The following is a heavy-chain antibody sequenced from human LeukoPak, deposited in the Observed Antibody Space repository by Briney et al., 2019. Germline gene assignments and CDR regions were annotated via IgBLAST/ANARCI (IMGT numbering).Heavy chain of an antibody. CDR1: GFTFSDYQ. J-gene: IGHJ4*02. V-gene: IGHV3-11*01. CDR2: ISSSGSIM. CDR3: ARGVVGDIAVEGAATGDTAFDY. D-gene: IGHD2-15*01. Sequence: GGPLRLSCAGSGFTFSDYQMSWIRQAPGKGLEWVSYISSSGSIMYYADSVKGRFTISRDNAKNSLYLQMNSLRDEDTAVFYCARGVVGDIAVEGAATGDTAFDYWGQGTLVTVSS.